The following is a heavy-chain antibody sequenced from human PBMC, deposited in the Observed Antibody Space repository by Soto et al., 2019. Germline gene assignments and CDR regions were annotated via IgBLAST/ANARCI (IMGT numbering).Heavy chain of an antibody. D-gene: IGHD6-13*01. CDR1: GFTFSSYS. Sequence: EVQLVESGGGLVKPGGSLRLSCVASGFTFSSYSMNWVRQAPGKGLEWVSSISSSSSYIYYADSVKGRFTISRDNAKNSLYLQMNSLRAEDTAVYYCAESSSWRWQYFDFWGQGTLVTVSS. J-gene: IGHJ4*02. CDR3: AESSSWRWQYFDF. CDR2: ISSSSSYI. V-gene: IGHV3-21*01.